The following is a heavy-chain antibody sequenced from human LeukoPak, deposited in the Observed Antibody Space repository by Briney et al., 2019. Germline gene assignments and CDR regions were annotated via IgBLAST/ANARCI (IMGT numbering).Heavy chain of an antibody. J-gene: IGHJ4*02. D-gene: IGHD3-10*01. CDR1: GMSLSATGVA. CDR2: IYWNGDK. CDR3: AHSHPAIITAVNRYFDH. Sequence: GSGPTLVKPTETLTLTCSFSGMSLSATGVAVGWIRQPPGKAPEWLALIYWNGDKRYSPSLKSRLTISKDTSKDQVVLAMSNMDPVDTGTYYCAHSHPAIITAVNRYFDHWGQGTLVTVSS. V-gene: IGHV2-5*01.